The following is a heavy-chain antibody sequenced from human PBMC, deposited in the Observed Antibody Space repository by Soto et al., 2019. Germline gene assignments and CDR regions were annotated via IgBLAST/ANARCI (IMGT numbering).Heavy chain of an antibody. Sequence: GGSLRLSCAASGFTFSSYAMSWVRQAPGKGLEWVSAISGSGGSTYYADSVKGRFTISRDNSKNTLYLQMNSLRAEDTAVYYCAKVWIAARDSKPNYFDYWGQGTLVTVSS. CDR1: GFTFSSYA. V-gene: IGHV3-23*01. CDR2: ISGSGGST. D-gene: IGHD6-6*01. J-gene: IGHJ4*02. CDR3: AKVWIAARDSKPNYFDY.